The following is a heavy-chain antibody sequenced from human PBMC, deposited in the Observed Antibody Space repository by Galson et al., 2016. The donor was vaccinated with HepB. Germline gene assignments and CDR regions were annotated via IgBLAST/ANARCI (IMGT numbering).Heavy chain of an antibody. D-gene: IGHD3-16*01. J-gene: IGHJ4*02. CDR1: GFTFSSYA. CDR3: ARDRRHNYAFFDS. V-gene: IGHV3-48*03. Sequence: SLRLSCAASGFTFSSYAIHWVRRAPGKGLEWVSYISRTGETFYYADSVKGRFTISRDNAKNLLYLQMNSPGDEDTAVYYCARDRRHNYAFFDSWGQGTPITVSS. CDR2: ISRTGETF.